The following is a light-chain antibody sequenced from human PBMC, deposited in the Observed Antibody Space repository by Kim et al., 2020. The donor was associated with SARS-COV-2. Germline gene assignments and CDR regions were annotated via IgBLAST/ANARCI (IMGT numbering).Light chain of an antibody. CDR1: QSVLYRSNNKNY. J-gene: IGKJ2*01. V-gene: IGKV4-1*01. CDR3: QQYYSTPYT. Sequence: DIVMTQSPDSLAVSLGERATINCKSSQSVLYRSNNKNYLAWYQQKAGQPPKLLIYWASTRESGVPDRFSGSGSGTDFTLTISSLQAEDVAVYYCQQYYSTPYTFDQGTKLEI. CDR2: WAS.